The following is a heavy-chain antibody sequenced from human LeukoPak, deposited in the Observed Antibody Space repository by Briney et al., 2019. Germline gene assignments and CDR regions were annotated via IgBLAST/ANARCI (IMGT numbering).Heavy chain of an antibody. CDR2: INPNSGDT. CDR3: AILRLSTGLWWFFDL. V-gene: IGHV1-2*02. J-gene: IGHJ2*01. Sequence: GASVKVSCKASGYTFNAYYLHWLRQAPGQGLEWMGWINPNSGDTKYAQKFQGRVTMTGDTSISTAYMELSRLRFDDTAVYYCAILRLSTGLWWFFDLWGRGTLVTVSS. D-gene: IGHD2-8*02. CDR1: GYTFNAYY.